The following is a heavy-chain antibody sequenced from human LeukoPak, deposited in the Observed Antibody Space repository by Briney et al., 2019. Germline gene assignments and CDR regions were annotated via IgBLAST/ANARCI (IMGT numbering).Heavy chain of an antibody. J-gene: IGHJ6*02. CDR3: ARGGYDYVWGSYTANDYYYYYGMDV. CDR2: INHSGST. D-gene: IGHD3-16*01. Sequence: PSETLSLTCAVYGGSFSGYYWSWIRQPPGKGLEWIGEINHSGSTNYNPSLKSRVTISVDTSKNQFSLKLSFVTAADTAVYYCARGGYDYVWGSYTANDYYYYYGMDVWGQGTTVTVSS. V-gene: IGHV4-34*01. CDR1: GGSFSGYY.